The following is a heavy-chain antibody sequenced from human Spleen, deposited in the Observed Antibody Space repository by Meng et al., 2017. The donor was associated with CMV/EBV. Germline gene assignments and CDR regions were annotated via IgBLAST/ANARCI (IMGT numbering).Heavy chain of an antibody. V-gene: IGHV3-74*01. J-gene: IGHJ6*02. CDR2: INSVGSIT. CDR1: GFTGFTFNNYW. CDR3: AKAAVRKGSLYYYGMDV. Sequence: GESLKISCVASGFTGFTFNNYWMHWVRQVPGKGLVWVSRINSVGSITNYADSVKGRFTISRDNAKNTLFLQMNSLRVEDTAVYYCAKAAVRKGSLYYYGMDVWGQGTTVTVSS.